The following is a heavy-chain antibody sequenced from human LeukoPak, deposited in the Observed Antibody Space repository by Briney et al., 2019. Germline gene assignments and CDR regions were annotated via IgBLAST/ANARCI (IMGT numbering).Heavy chain of an antibody. Sequence: GGSLRLSCAASGFTFSSYGMHWVRQAPGKGLEWVAVIWYDGSNKYYAESVKGRFTISRDNSKNTLYLQMNSLRAEDTAVYYCARDGDIVVMDYWGQGTLVTVSS. D-gene: IGHD2-15*01. CDR3: ARDGDIVVMDY. CDR2: IWYDGSNK. J-gene: IGHJ4*02. V-gene: IGHV3-33*01. CDR1: GFTFSSYG.